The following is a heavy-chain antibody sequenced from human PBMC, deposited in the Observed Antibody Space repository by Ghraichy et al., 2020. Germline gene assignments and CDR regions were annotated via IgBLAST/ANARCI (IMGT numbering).Heavy chain of an antibody. CDR2: IYYSGST. D-gene: IGHD3-3*01. CDR3: ARRAYDFWSGYYPYYYYYMDV. CDR1: GGSISSGGYY. Sequence: SETLSLTCTVSGGSISSGGYYWSWIRQHPGKGLEWIGYIYYSGSTYYNPSLKSRVTISVDTSKNQFSLKLSSVTAADTAVYYCARRAYDFWSGYYPYYYYYMDVWGKGTTVTVSS. J-gene: IGHJ6*03. V-gene: IGHV4-31*03.